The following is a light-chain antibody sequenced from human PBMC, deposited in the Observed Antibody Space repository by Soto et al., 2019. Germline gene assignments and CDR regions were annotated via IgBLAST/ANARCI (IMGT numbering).Light chain of an antibody. CDR1: SSDIGGYND. CDR2: DVN. J-gene: IGLJ3*02. V-gene: IGLV2-14*03. CDR3: SSYSSSSTLV. Sequence: QSVLTQPASVSGSPGQSITISCTGSSSDIGGYNDVSWYQQHPGKVPKLIIYDVNDRPSGVSNRFSGSKSGNTASLTISGLQAEDEADYYCSSYSSSSTLVFGGGTKLTVL.